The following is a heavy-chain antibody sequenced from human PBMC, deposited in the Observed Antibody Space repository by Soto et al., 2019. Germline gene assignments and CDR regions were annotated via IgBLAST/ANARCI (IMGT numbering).Heavy chain of an antibody. D-gene: IGHD1-20*01. V-gene: IGHV3-53*01. CDR2: IHSGGST. CDR3: ARDRRIDNGYYDYYYGMDV. Sequence: GGSLRLSCTASGFIVNENYMTWVRQAPGKWLEWVSIIHSGGSTFYADSVRGRFTISRDDYKNTLYLQMNGLRVEDTAVYYCARDRRIDNGYYDYYYGMDVWGQGXTVTVSS. J-gene: IGHJ6*02. CDR1: GFIVNENY.